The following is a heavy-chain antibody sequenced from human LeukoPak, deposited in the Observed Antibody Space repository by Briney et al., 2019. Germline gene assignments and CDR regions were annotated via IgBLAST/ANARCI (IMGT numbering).Heavy chain of an antibody. CDR1: GYTLTELS. J-gene: IGHJ6*03. CDR2: FDPEDGET. Sequence: ASVKVSCKVSGYTLTELSMHWVRQAPGKGLEWMGGFDPEDGETVYAQKFQGRVTMTEDTSTDTAYMELSSLRSEDTAVYYCATGRWAGTEYYMDVWGKGTTVTVSS. V-gene: IGHV1-24*01. CDR3: ATGRWAGTEYYMDV. D-gene: IGHD6-19*01.